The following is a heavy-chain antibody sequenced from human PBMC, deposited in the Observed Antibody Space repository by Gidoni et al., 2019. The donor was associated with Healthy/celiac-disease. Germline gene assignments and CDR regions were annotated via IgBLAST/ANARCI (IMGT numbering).Heavy chain of an antibody. V-gene: IGHV4-31*03. J-gene: IGHJ4*02. CDR1: GASISSGRYD. CDR2: IYYSGST. D-gene: IGHD3-10*01. CDR3: ARGTGELWFGEPYYFDY. Sequence: QVQLQESGPGLVKPSQTLSLTCTVSGASISSGRYDWSWIRQHPGKGLEWIGYIYYSGSTYYNPSLKSRVTISVDTSKNQFSLKLSSVTAADTAVYYCARGTGELWFGEPYYFDYWGQGTLVTVSS.